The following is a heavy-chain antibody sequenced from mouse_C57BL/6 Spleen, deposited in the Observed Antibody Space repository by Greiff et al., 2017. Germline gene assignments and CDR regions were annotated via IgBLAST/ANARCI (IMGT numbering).Heavy chain of an antibody. D-gene: IGHD2-4*01. CDR3: ARGEENYDYDDLDY. J-gene: IGHJ2*01. CDR2: IYPGSGNT. Sequence: QVQLKESGAELVRPGASVKLSCKASGYTFTDYYINWVKQRPGQGLEWIARIYPGSGNTYYNEKFKGKATLTAEKSSSTAYMQLSSLTSEDSAVYFCARGEENYDYDDLDYWGQGTTLTVSS. V-gene: IGHV1-76*01. CDR1: GYTFTDYY.